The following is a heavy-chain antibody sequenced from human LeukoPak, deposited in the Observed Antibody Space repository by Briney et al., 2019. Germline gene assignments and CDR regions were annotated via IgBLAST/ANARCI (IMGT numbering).Heavy chain of an antibody. CDR3: ARGGPLGDTNRFDF. CDR2: LAYDGTNK. J-gene: IGHJ4*02. D-gene: IGHD1-14*01. CDR1: GFTFASYA. V-gene: IGHV3-30*04. Sequence: GGSLRLSCAASGFTFASYAMHWVRQPPGKGLEWVTLLAYDGTNKQYADSVKGRFTISRDNSQNTVDLHMDSLRPEDTAVYYCARGGPLGDTNRFDFWGQGILVTVSS.